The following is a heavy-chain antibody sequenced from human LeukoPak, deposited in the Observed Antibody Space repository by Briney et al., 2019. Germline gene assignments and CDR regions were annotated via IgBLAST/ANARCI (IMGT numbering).Heavy chain of an antibody. V-gene: IGHV1-69*05. CDR1: GGTFSSYA. J-gene: IGHJ4*02. CDR2: IIPIFGTA. CDR3: ARDWGGDYYDSSGSYYGGDY. Sequence: SVKVSCKASGGTFSSYAISWVRQAPGQGLEWMGRIIPIFGTANYAQKFQGRVTITTDESTSTAYMELSSLRSEDTAVYYCARDWGGDYYDSSGSYYGGDYWGQGTLVTVSS. D-gene: IGHD3-22*01.